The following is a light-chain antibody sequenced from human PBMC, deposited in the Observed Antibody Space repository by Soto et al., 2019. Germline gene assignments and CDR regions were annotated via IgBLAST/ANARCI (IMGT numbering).Light chain of an antibody. CDR1: SSDVGGYNY. V-gene: IGLV2-14*01. CDR3: FSYTTSNTRQIV. J-gene: IGLJ1*01. CDR2: DVS. Sequence: QSALTQPASVSGSPGQSITISCTGTSSDVGGYNYVSWYQQHPGKAPKFMIYDVSNLPSGVSNRFSGSKSGNTASLTISGLQDEDEADYSCFSYTTSNTRQIVFGTGTKLTVL.